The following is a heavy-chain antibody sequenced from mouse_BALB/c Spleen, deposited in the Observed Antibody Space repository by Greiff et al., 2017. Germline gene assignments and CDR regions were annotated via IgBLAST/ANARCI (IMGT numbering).Heavy chain of an antibody. Sequence: EVKLVESGGGLVQPGGSRKLSCAASGFTFSSFGMHWVRQAPEKGLEWVAYISSGSSTIYYADTVKGRFTISRDNPKNTLFLQMTSLRSEDTAMYYCAREGAYYYGSRDYFDYWGQGTTLTVSS. CDR1: GFTFSSFG. CDR2: ISSGSSTI. J-gene: IGHJ2*01. V-gene: IGHV5-17*02. CDR3: AREGAYYYGSRDYFDY. D-gene: IGHD1-1*01.